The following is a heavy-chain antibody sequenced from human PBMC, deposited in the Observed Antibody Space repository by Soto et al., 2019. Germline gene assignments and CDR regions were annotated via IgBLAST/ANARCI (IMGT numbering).Heavy chain of an antibody. V-gene: IGHV3-7*05. J-gene: IGHJ5*02. Sequence: GGSPRLSCTASVFPFSSYWMNWVRQAPGKGLEWVGNIKEDGSEKFYVDSVKGRFTISRDNAKNSLYLDMNSLRVEDTAIYFCARDFGGPWGQGTLVTVSS. CDR3: ARDFGGP. CDR1: VFPFSSYW. CDR2: IKEDGSEK. D-gene: IGHD1-26*01.